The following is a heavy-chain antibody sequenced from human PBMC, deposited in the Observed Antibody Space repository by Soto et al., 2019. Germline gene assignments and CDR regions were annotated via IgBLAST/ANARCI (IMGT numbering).Heavy chain of an antibody. CDR3: ASNYLYYYGSGNTNYYGMDV. CDR1: GYTFTSYV. V-gene: IGHV1-18*01. J-gene: IGHJ6*02. CDR2: ISAYNGNT. Sequence: ASVKVSCKASGYTFTSYVISWVRQAPGQGLEWMGWISAYNGNTNYAQKLQGRVTMTTDTSTSTAYMELRSLRSDDTAVYYCASNYLYYYGSGNTNYYGMDVWGQGTTVTVSS. D-gene: IGHD3-10*01.